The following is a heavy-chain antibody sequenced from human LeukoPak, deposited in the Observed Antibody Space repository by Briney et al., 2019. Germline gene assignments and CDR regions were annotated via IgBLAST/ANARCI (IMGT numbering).Heavy chain of an antibody. J-gene: IGHJ4*02. CDR1: GGSFSGYY. Sequence: SETLSLTCAVYGGSFSGYYWSWIRQPPGKGLEWIGEINHSGSTNYNPSLKSRVTISVDTSKNQFSLKLSSVTAADTAVYYCARVQGTAKIFDYWGQGTLVTVSS. D-gene: IGHD2-8*02. CDR3: ARVQGTAKIFDY. V-gene: IGHV4-34*01. CDR2: INHSGST.